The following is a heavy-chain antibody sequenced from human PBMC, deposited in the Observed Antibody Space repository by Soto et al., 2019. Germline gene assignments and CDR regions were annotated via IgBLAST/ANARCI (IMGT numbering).Heavy chain of an antibody. J-gene: IGHJ5*02. Sequence: ASVKVSCKVSGYTLTELSMHWVRQAPGKGLEWMGGFDPEDGETIYAQKFQGRVTMTEDTSTDTAYMKLSSLRSEDTALYYCTVLIVVVPAATTNNWFDPWGQGTLVTVSS. CDR3: TVLIVVVPAATTNNWFDP. CDR2: FDPEDGET. CDR1: GYTLTELS. D-gene: IGHD2-2*01. V-gene: IGHV1-24*01.